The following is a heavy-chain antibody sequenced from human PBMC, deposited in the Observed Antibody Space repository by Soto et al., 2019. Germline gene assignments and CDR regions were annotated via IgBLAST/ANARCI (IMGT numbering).Heavy chain of an antibody. CDR2: IIPIFGTA. Sequence: QVQLVQSGAEVKKPGSSVKVSCKASGGTFSSYAISWVRQAPGQGLEWMGGIIPIFGTANYAQQFQGRVNITADESASTAYMELSSLRSEDTAVYYCARGITGATWREAVYYYGMDVWGQGTTVTVSS. CDR3: ARGITGATWREAVYYYGMDV. J-gene: IGHJ6*02. CDR1: GGTFSSYA. D-gene: IGHD1-7*01. V-gene: IGHV1-69*01.